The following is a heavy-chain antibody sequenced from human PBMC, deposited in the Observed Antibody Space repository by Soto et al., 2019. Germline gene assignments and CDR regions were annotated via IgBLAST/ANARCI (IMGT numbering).Heavy chain of an antibody. CDR2: IYPRDSDS. D-gene: IGHD3-10*01. V-gene: IGHV5-51*01. J-gene: IGHJ4*02. CDR1: GYTFSNYW. Sequence: ESLKISCKTSGYTFSNYWIAWVRQMPGKGLEWMGIIYPRDSDSKYSPAFQGQVTFSVDKFIDTAYLQWTSLEASDSAIYFCARKFAPEFFDSWGQGTLVTVSS. CDR3: ARKFAPEFFDS.